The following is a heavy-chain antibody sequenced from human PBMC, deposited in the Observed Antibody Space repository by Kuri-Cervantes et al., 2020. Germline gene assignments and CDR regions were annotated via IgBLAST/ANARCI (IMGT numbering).Heavy chain of an antibody. D-gene: IGHD6-19*01. V-gene: IGHV4-39*07. CDR3: ARRYSSGCLGH. CDR1: GDSISSSSYY. Sequence: ESLKISCIVSGDSISSSSYYWAWIRQPPGKGLEWIGSIYYSGNTNYNPPLKSRVTISVDTSKNQFSLKLSSVTAADTAVYYCARRYSSGCLGHWGQGTLVTVSS. CDR2: IYYSGNT. J-gene: IGHJ4*02.